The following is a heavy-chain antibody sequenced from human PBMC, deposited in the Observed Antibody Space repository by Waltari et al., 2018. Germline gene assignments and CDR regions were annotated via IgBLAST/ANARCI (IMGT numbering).Heavy chain of an antibody. D-gene: IGHD1-26*01. CDR3: AKETGLVGATAYYYYGMDV. Sequence: QVQLVESGGGVVQPGRSLRLSCAASGFTFSSYGIHWVRQAPGKGLEWVTVISYDGSNKYYADSVKGRFTISRDNSKNTLYLQMNSLRAEDTAVYYCAKETGLVGATAYYYYGMDVWGQGTTVTVSS. J-gene: IGHJ6*02. CDR2: ISYDGSNK. V-gene: IGHV3-30*18. CDR1: GFTFSSYG.